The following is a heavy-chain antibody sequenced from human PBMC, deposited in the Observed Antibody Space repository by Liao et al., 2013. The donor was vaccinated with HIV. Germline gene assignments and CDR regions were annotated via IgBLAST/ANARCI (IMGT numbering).Heavy chain of an antibody. J-gene: IGHJ6*03. D-gene: IGHD3-3*01. Sequence: QVQLQQWGAGLLKPSETLSLTCAVYGGSFSGYYWSWIRQPPGKGLEWIGEINHSGSTNYNPSLKSRVTISVDTSKNQFSLKLSSVTAADTAVYYCAGGAHKDDFWTLPRHYYMDVWGKGTTVTVSS. CDR2: INHSGST. CDR1: GGSFSGYY. CDR3: AGGAHKDDFWTLPRHYYMDV. V-gene: IGHV4-34*01.